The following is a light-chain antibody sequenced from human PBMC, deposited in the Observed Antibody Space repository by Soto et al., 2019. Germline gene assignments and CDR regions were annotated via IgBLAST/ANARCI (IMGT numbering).Light chain of an antibody. V-gene: IGLV1-47*01. J-gene: IGLJ2*01. CDR3: ASWDNDLNGPI. Sequence: QSVLTQPPSASGTPGQRVSISCSGSASNVGSTYVFWYQQVPGTAPTLLIYKNNQRPSGVSDRFSGSKSGTSASLAISGRRVDDEADYYCASWDNDLNGPIFGGGTKVTVL. CDR1: ASNVGSTY. CDR2: KNN.